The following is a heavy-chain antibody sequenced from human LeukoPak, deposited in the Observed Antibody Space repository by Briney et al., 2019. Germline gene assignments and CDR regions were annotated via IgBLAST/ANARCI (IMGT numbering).Heavy chain of an antibody. D-gene: IGHD1-7*01. CDR3: AREDDWNYEDY. V-gene: IGHV3-7*01. Sequence: GGSLRLSCAASGFTFTNYWMSWVRQAPGKGLEWVANIKQDGSEKYYVNSVKGRFTISRDNAKNSLYLQMNSLRAEDTAIYYCAREDDWNYEDYWGQGTLVTVSS. CDR1: GFTFTNYW. J-gene: IGHJ4*02. CDR2: IKQDGSEK.